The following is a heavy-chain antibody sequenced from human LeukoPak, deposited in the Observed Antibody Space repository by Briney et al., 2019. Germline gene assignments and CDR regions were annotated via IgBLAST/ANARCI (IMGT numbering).Heavy chain of an antibody. Sequence: GGSLRLSCAASGFRFSGYDMNWVRQAPGKGLEWVSSISSTGNYIYDAESTKGRFTISRDNAKQSLSLQMDRLRDEDTAVYYCARAKSSNGNYYLRDAFDMWGQGTVVTVSS. CDR2: ISSTGNYI. D-gene: IGHD3-22*01. V-gene: IGHV3-21*01. CDR3: ARAKSSNGNYYLRDAFDM. J-gene: IGHJ3*02. CDR1: GFRFSGYD.